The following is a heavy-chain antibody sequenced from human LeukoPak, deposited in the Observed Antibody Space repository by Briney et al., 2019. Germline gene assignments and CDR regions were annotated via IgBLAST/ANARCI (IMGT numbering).Heavy chain of an antibody. CDR2: IRRDGSET. J-gene: IGHJ4*02. CDR1: GFTFSTFW. V-gene: IGHV3-7*03. D-gene: IGHD3-22*01. CDR3: ASDGYYSPFDY. Sequence: PGGSLRLSCAASGFTFSTFWMNWVRQTPRNGLEWVANIRRDGSETHYVDSVKGPFTISRDNAKNSLYLDMNNLRAEDSAVYYCASDGYYSPFDYWGQGTLVTVSS.